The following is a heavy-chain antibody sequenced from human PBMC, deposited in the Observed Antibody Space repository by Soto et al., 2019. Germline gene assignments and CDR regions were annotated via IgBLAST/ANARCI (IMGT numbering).Heavy chain of an antibody. CDR2: INSDGNT. J-gene: IGHJ3*02. CDR3: ASGNLYSSGWRDAFDI. CDR1: GFIFSNYW. Sequence: GGSLRLSCAASGFIFSNYWMNWVRQAPGKGLVWVSRINSDGNTNYADSVKGRFTISRDNAKNTLYLQMNSLRAEDTAVYYCASGNLYSSGWRDAFDIWGQGTMVTVSS. V-gene: IGHV3-74*01. D-gene: IGHD6-19*01.